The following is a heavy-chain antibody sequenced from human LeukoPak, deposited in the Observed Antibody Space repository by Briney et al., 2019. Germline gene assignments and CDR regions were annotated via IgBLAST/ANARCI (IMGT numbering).Heavy chain of an antibody. CDR2: ISDTGRRT. CDR1: GFTFSSNA. D-gene: IGHD5-18*01. Sequence: GGSLRLSCAASGFTFSSNAMSWVRQAAGKGLEWVSGISDTGRRTYYTDSVKGRFTISRDDSKKTVYLQMKTLRAEDTAIYFCARHDSFIPYWGQGTLVTVSS. J-gene: IGHJ4*02. CDR3: ARHDSFIPY. V-gene: IGHV3-23*01.